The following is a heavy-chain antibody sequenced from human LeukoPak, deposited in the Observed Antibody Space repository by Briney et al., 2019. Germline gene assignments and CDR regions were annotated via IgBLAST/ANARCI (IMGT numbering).Heavy chain of an antibody. Sequence: PGGSLRLSCAASGFTLSGDWMNWIRQAPGKGLEWLANIKPDGRATYHVDSSKGRFTISRDNAKKSAYLQINSLRSDDTAVYYCMSGVGFWGLGTLVTVSS. V-gene: IGHV3-7*01. D-gene: IGHD3-10*01. J-gene: IGHJ4*02. CDR1: GFTLSGDW. CDR3: MSGVGF. CDR2: IKPDGRAT.